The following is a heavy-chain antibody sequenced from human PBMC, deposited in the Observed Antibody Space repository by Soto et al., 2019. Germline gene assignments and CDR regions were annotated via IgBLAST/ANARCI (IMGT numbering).Heavy chain of an antibody. D-gene: IGHD2-2*01. CDR3: ARQLSPTRVPAALNWFDP. CDR1: GGSISSSSYY. J-gene: IGHJ5*02. V-gene: IGHV4-39*01. CDR2: IYYSGST. Sequence: PSETLSLTCTVSGGSISSSSYYWGWIRQPPGKGLEWIGSIYYSGSTYYNPSLKSRVTISVDTSKNQFSLKLSSVTAADTAVYYCARQLSPTRVPAALNWFDPWGQGTLVTVSS.